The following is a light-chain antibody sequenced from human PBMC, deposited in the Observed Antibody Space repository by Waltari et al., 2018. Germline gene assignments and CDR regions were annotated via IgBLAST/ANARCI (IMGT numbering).Light chain of an antibody. CDR3: QQYYRPPWT. V-gene: IGKV1-12*01. Sequence: DIQMTQSPSSVSASVGDRVTITCRASQGISTWLAWYQQKPGKAPNLLIYAASTLQSGVPSRFSGSGSGTDFTLTISSLQPEDFATYYCQQYYRPPWTFGQGTKVDIK. CDR2: AAS. J-gene: IGKJ1*01. CDR1: QGISTW.